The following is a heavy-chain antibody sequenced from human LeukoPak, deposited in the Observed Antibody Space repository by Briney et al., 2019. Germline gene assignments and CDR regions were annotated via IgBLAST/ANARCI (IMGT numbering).Heavy chain of an antibody. Sequence: PGGSLRLSCAASGFTFSIYAMSWVRQAPGKGLQWVSSITSRGESTWYVESVKGRFTITRDTSENTLYLQMHSLRAEDTAVYYCARDRPNYYGSDGHYYRRDGDYWGRGTLVSVSS. J-gene: IGHJ4*02. D-gene: IGHD3-22*01. CDR2: ITSRGEST. CDR1: GFTFSIYA. CDR3: ARDRPNYYGSDGHYYRRDGDY. V-gene: IGHV3-23*01.